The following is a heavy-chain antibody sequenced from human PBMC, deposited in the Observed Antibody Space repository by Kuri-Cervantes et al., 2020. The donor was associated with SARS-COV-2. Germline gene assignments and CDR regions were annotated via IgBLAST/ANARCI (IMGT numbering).Heavy chain of an antibody. J-gene: IGHJ6*03. V-gene: IGHV3-21*01. CDR2: ISSSSSYI. CDR1: GFTFSSYS. CDR3: ARDVAAGRAYYYMDV. Sequence: GGSLRLSCAASGFTFSSYSMNWVRQAPGKGLGWVSSISSSSSYIYYADSVKGRFTISRDNAKNSLYLQMNSLRAEDTAVYYCARDVAAGRAYYYMDVWGKGTTVTVSS. D-gene: IGHD6-13*01.